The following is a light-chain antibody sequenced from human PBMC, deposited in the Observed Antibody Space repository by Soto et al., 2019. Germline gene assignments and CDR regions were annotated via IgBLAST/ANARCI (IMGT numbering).Light chain of an antibody. CDR3: QHFDDSLT. J-gene: IGKJ4*01. V-gene: IGKV3-20*01. Sequence: EIVLTQSPGTLSLSPGERATLSCRASQSVDSSTLAWYQQKPGQAPRLLISGASNRATGIPDRFSGSGSGTDFTLTSSRLEPEDFAVYYCQHFDDSLTFGGGTKVEIK. CDR1: QSVDSST. CDR2: GAS.